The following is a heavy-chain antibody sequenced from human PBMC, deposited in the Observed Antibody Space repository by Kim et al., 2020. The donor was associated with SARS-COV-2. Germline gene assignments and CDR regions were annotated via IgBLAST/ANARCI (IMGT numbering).Heavy chain of an antibody. CDR2: ISSSSSYT. CDR1: GFTFSDYY. J-gene: IGHJ3*02. V-gene: IGHV3-11*03. CDR3: ARCGYGDSGDAFDI. D-gene: IGHD4-17*01. Sequence: GGSLRLSCAASGFTFSDYYMSWIRQAPGKGLEWVSYISSSSSYTNYADSVKGRFTISRDNAKNSLYLQMNSLRAEDTAVYYCARCGYGDSGDAFDIWGQGTMVTVSS.